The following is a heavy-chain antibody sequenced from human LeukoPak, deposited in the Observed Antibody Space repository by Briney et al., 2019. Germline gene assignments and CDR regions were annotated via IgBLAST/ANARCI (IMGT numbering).Heavy chain of an antibody. V-gene: IGHV1-18*01. CDR3: ARDPYYYDSSGYYD. Sequence: GASVKVSCKASGYTFTSYGISWVRQAPGQGLEWMGWISAYNGNTNYAQKLQGRVTITTDTSTTTAYMQLSSLRSDDTAVYYCARDPYYYDSSGYYDRGQGTLVTVSS. D-gene: IGHD3-22*01. CDR2: ISAYNGNT. J-gene: IGHJ4*02. CDR1: GYTFTSYG.